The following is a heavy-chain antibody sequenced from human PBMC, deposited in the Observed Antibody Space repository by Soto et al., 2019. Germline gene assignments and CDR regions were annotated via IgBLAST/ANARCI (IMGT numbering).Heavy chain of an antibody. V-gene: IGHV3-33*01. CDR3: ARSYSGYDPPGY. D-gene: IGHD5-12*01. J-gene: IGHJ4*02. CDR2: IWYDGSNK. Sequence: PGSSLRLSCAASGFTVSSYGMHWVRQAPGKGLEWVAVIWYDGSNKYYADSVKGRFTISRDNSKNTLYLQMNSLRAEDTAVYYCARSYSGYDPPGYWGQGTLVT. CDR1: GFTVSSYG.